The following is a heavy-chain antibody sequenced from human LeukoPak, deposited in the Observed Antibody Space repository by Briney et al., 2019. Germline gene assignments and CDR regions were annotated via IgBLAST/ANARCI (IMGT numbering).Heavy chain of an antibody. J-gene: IGHJ4*02. CDR2: IIASSGAT. CDR1: GFSFNNYA. Sequence: GGSLRLSCAASGFSFNNYAMSWVRQAPGKGLEWVSIIIASSGATFYADSVKGRFTISRDISKNTLYLQMNNLRVEDTAVYYCAKGGYDYIEVAYLDFWGQGILVTVSS. D-gene: IGHD5-12*01. CDR3: AKGGYDYIEVAYLDF. V-gene: IGHV3-23*01.